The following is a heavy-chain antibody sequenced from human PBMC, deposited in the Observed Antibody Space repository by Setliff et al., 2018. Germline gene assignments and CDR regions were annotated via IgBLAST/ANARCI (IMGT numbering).Heavy chain of an antibody. D-gene: IGHD2-15*01. V-gene: IGHV1-2*06. CDR2: INPSSGAT. CDR1: GYTFTGYY. Sequence: ASVKVSCKASGYTFTGYYMYWVRQAPGQGLEWMGRINPSSGATIYAQKFQGRVTMTSDTSISTAYMELGRLRSEDTAVYYCARAPHGWSAYYYYYYMDVWGKGTTVTVS. CDR3: ARAPHGWSAYYYYYYMDV. J-gene: IGHJ6*03.